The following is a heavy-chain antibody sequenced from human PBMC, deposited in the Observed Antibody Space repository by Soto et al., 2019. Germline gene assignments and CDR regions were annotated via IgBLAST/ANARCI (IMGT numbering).Heavy chain of an antibody. CDR1: GGTTSSYT. J-gene: IGHJ4*02. Sequence: QVQLVQSGAEVEKPGSSVKVSCKVSGGTTSSYTIGWVRQAPGQGLQWMGNIVPMIGKVDYAQTFQDRVTLTADKSTRTVYRELRSLRSEDTAVYFCALRTGNWNPLADWGQGTLVTVSS. D-gene: IGHD1-1*01. CDR2: IVPMIGKV. V-gene: IGHV1-69*02. CDR3: ALRTGNWNPLAD.